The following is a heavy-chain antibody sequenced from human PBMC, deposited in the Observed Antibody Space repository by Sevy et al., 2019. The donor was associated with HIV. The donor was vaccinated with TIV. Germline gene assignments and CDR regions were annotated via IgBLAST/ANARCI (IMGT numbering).Heavy chain of an antibody. D-gene: IGHD3-22*01. Sequence: ASVKVSCKASGYTFTAYYVHLVRQAPGQGLEWMGRINPNSGGTNYAQKFQGRVTMTRDTSISTAYMELSGLRYDDTAVYHCARAYYYDSSAYYFDHWGQGTLVTVSS. J-gene: IGHJ4*02. CDR1: GYTFTAYY. CDR2: INPNSGGT. CDR3: ARAYYYDSSAYYFDH. V-gene: IGHV1-2*06.